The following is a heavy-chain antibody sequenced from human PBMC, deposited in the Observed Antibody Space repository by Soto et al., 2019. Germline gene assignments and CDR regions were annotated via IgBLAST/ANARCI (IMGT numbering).Heavy chain of an antibody. J-gene: IGHJ6*02. CDR1: GFTFSSYA. D-gene: IGHD3-3*01. CDR2: ISYDGSNK. V-gene: IGHV3-30-3*01. CDR3: ARDKYDFMDV. Sequence: GGSLRLSCAASGFTFSSYAMHWVRQAPGKGLEWVAVISYDGSNKYYADSVKGRFTISRDNSKNTLYLQMNSLRAEDTAGYYCARDKYDFMDVWGQGTTVTVSS.